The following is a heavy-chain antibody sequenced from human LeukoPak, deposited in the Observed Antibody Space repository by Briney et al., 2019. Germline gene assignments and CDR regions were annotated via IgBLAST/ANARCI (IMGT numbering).Heavy chain of an antibody. CDR3: AGNYDFWSGYGYYYYYMDV. CDR1: GFTFSSYS. V-gene: IGHV3-21*01. CDR2: ISSSSSYI. Sequence: GGSLRLSCAASGFTFSSYSMNWVRQAPGKGLEWVSSISSSSSYIYYADSVKGRFTISRDNAKNSLYLQMNSLRAEDTAVYYCAGNYDFWSGYGYYYYYMDVWGKGTTVTVSS. J-gene: IGHJ6*03. D-gene: IGHD3-3*01.